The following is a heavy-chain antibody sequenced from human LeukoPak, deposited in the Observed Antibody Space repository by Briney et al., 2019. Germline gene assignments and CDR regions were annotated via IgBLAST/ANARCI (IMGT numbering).Heavy chain of an antibody. D-gene: IGHD4-17*01. CDR3: ASYMTTVTTQGWFDP. CDR1: GGSISSYY. J-gene: IGHJ5*02. Sequence: SETLSLTCTVSGGSISSYYWSWIRQPPGKGLEWIGEINHSGSTNYNPSLKSRVTIPVDTSKNQFSLKLSSVTAADTAVYYCASYMTTVTTQGWFDPWGQGTLVTVSS. V-gene: IGHV4-34*01. CDR2: INHSGST.